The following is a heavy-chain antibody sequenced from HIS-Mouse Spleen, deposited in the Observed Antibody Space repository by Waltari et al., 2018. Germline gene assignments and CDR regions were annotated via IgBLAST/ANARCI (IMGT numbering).Heavy chain of an antibody. Sequence: QVQLQESGPGLVKPSETLSLTCTVSGGSISSYYWSWIRQPAGKGPEWIGRIYTSGSNNYTPTLKSRVTMAVDTSKNQFSLKLSAVTAADTAVYYCARVRAARPGDAFDIWGQGTMVTVSS. CDR1: GGSISSYY. V-gene: IGHV4-4*07. CDR2: IYTSGSN. J-gene: IGHJ3*02. CDR3: ARVRAARPGDAFDI. D-gene: IGHD6-6*01.